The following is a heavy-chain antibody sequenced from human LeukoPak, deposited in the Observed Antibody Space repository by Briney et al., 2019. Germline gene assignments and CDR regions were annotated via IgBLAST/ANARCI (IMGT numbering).Heavy chain of an antibody. D-gene: IGHD5-24*01. J-gene: IGHJ6*03. Sequence: GGSLRLSCAASGFTVSRNYMSWVREAPGEGLGWVSVIERGGSTYYAYSVKGRFTISRHNSNNTLYLQMNRLRAEDTAVYYCARVDGYYYYYMYVWGKGTTVTVSS. V-gene: IGHV3-53*01. CDR2: IERGGST. CDR3: ARVDGYYYYYMYV. CDR1: GFTVSRNY.